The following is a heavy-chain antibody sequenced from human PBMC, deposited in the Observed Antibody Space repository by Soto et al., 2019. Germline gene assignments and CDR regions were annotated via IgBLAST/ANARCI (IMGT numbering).Heavy chain of an antibody. V-gene: IGHV1-3*01. CDR3: ARDPDSSGWYWFDP. CDR2: INAGNGNT. J-gene: IGHJ5*02. Sequence: ASVKVSCKASGYTFTSYAMHWVRQAPGQRLEWMGRINAGNGNTKYSQKFQGRVTITRDTSASTAYMELSSLRSEDTAVYYCARDPDSSGWYWFDPWGQGTLVTVSS. CDR1: GYTFTSYA. D-gene: IGHD6-19*01.